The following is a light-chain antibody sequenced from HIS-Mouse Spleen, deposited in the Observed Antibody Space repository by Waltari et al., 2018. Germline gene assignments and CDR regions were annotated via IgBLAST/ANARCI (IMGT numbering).Light chain of an antibody. CDR3: SSYTSSSTLEV. Sequence: QSALTQPASVSGSPGPSIPISCTGTSRAVGGYNYVSWYQQHPGKAPKLMIYEVSNRPSGVSNRFSGSKSGNTASLTISGLQAEDEADYYCSSYTSSSTLEVFGGGTKLTVL. CDR1: SRAVGGYNY. J-gene: IGLJ3*02. CDR2: EVS. V-gene: IGLV2-14*01.